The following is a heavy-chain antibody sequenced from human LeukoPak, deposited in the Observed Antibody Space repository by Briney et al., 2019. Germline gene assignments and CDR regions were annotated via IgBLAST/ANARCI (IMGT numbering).Heavy chain of an antibody. CDR1: GFTFDDYA. Sequence: GGSLRLSCAASGFTFDDYAMHWVRQAPGKGLEWVSLINADGSTATYADSVRGRFTISRDNARNTLSLQMNSLTIEDTAVYYCVVVVEPPDSDGFDVWGQGTMITASS. V-gene: IGHV3-74*01. CDR3: VVVVEPPDSDGFDV. J-gene: IGHJ3*01. CDR2: INADGSTA. D-gene: IGHD1-14*01.